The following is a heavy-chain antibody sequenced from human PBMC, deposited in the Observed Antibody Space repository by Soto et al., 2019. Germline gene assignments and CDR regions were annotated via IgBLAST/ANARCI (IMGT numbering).Heavy chain of an antibody. Sequence: QVRLVQSEAEVKKAGSSVKVSCKASGGTFISDAVTWVRQAPGQGLEWMGGVIPMFPKANYAQKFQGRATITADKSTSTVYMELHSRKSEDTALYYCSRCHSDSSGPGYLYSWGQGTLGTVTS. V-gene: IGHV1-69*06. CDR2: VIPMFPKA. D-gene: IGHD3-22*01. CDR1: GGTFISDA. J-gene: IGHJ4*02. CDR3: SRCHSDSSGPGYLYS.